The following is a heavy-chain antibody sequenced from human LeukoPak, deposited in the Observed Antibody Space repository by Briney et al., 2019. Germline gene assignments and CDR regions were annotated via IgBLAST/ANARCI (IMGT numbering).Heavy chain of an antibody. J-gene: IGHJ4*02. CDR1: GDSISSGRYY. Sequence: SQTLSLTCTVSGDSISSGRYYWTWLRQPAGKALEWIGRIHTSGDTSYSPSLKSRVTISRDTSKNQFSLRLTSVAAADTAVYYCVRDWNGDYFDYWGQGTLVSVSS. CDR2: IHTSGDT. D-gene: IGHD1-1*01. V-gene: IGHV4-61*02. CDR3: VRDWNGDYFDY.